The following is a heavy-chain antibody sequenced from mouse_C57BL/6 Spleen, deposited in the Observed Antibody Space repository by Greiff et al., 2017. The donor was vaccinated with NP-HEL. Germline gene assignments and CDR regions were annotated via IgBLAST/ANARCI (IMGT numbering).Heavy chain of an antibody. CDR3: AREDYYGSSYYFDY. V-gene: IGHV1-55*01. J-gene: IGHJ2*01. CDR2: IYPGSGST. Sequence: VQLQQPGAELVKPGASVKMSCKASGYTFTSYWITWVKQRPGQGLEWIGDIYPGSGSTNYNEKFKSKATLTVDTSSSTAYMQLSSLTSEDAAVYYCAREDYYGSSYYFDYWGQGTTLTVSS. D-gene: IGHD1-1*01. CDR1: GYTFTSYW.